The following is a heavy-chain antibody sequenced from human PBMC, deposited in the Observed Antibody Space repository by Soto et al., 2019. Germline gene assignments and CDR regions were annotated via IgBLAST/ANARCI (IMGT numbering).Heavy chain of an antibody. D-gene: IGHD3-16*01. J-gene: IGHJ5*02. CDR3: AEDVSARRWFDP. Sequence: QVQLQESGPGLVKPSETLSLTCAVSGASIRSYHWSWIRQPAGKGLEWIGRMQHTGNTKYNPTLKSRVTMAVDTSKKQISLKMTSVPAADTAVLFCAEDVSARRWFDPWGQGILVIVSS. V-gene: IGHV4-4*07. CDR1: GASIRSYH. CDR2: MQHTGNT.